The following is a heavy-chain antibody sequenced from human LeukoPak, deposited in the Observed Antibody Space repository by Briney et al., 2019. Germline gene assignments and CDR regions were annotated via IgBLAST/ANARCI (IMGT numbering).Heavy chain of an antibody. V-gene: IGHV3-53*04. J-gene: IGHJ6*02. Sequence: GGSLRLSCAASGFTVSSNYMSWVRQAPGKGLEWVSVVYSSGSTYYADSVKGRFTISRHNSKNTLYLQMNSLRAEDTAVYYCARGKTIAAAGINYYYYGMDVWGQGTTVTVSS. CDR3: ARGKTIAAAGINYYYYGMDV. CDR1: GFTVSSNY. CDR2: VYSSGST. D-gene: IGHD6-13*01.